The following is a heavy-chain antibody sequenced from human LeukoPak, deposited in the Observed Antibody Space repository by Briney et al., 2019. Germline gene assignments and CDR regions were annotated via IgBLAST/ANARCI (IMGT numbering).Heavy chain of an antibody. Sequence: GGSLRLSCAVSGLTFSSSSMNWVRQAPGRGLEWVASITGSSSQIYYVDSVKGRFAISRDNAKNSLYLQMHSLRAEDTAVYYCARGYYYDSTFDYWGQGTLVTVSS. V-gene: IGHV3-21*01. J-gene: IGHJ4*02. CDR2: ITGSSSQI. D-gene: IGHD3-22*01. CDR1: GLTFSSSS. CDR3: ARGYYYDSTFDY.